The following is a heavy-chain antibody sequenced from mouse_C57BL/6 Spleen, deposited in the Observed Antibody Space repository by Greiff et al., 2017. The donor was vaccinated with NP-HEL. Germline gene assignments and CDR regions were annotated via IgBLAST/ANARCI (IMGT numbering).Heavy chain of an antibody. CDR2: ISSGSSTI. CDR1: GFTFSDYG. Sequence: DVKLVESGGGLVKPGGSLKLSCAASGFTFSDYGMHWVRQAPEKGLEWVAYISSGSSTIYYADTVKGRFTISRDNAKNTLFLQMTSLRSEDTAMYYCASLGAWFAYWGQGTLVTVSA. J-gene: IGHJ3*01. D-gene: IGHD3-3*01. CDR3: ASLGAWFAY. V-gene: IGHV5-17*01.